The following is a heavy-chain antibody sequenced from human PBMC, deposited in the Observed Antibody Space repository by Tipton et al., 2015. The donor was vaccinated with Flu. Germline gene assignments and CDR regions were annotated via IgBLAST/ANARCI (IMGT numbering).Heavy chain of an antibody. CDR2: IYHSGST. CDR1: GGSISSSNW. J-gene: IGHJ4*02. CDR3: AREEYYYDSSANFDY. Sequence: TLSLTCAVSGGSISSSNWWSWVRQPPGKGLEWIGEIYHSGSTNYNPSLKSRVTISVDKSKNQFSLKLSSVTAADTAVYYCAREEYYYDSSANFDYWGQGTLVTVSS. V-gene: IGHV4-4*02. D-gene: IGHD3-22*01.